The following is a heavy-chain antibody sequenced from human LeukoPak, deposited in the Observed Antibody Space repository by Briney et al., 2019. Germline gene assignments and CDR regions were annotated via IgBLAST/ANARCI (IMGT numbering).Heavy chain of an antibody. V-gene: IGHV4-34*01. CDR2: INHSGST. J-gene: IGHJ6*02. Sequence: WXWXXXXXGXGLEWIGEINHSGSTNYNPSLKSRVTISVDTSKNQFSLKLSSVTAADTAVYYCARGRVYYYYYGMDVWGQGTTVTVSS. CDR3: ARGRVYYYYYGMDV.